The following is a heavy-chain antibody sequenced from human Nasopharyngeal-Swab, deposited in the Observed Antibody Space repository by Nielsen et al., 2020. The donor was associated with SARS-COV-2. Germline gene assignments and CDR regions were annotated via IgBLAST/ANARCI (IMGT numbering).Heavy chain of an antibody. CDR2: INPSGGST. V-gene: IGHV1-46*01. J-gene: IGHJ5*02. CDR3: ARRSMVQDCSGGSCLTWFDP. D-gene: IGHD2-15*01. Sequence: ASVKVSCKASGYSFTNYYIHWVRQAPGQGLEWIGVINPSGGSTSYAQKFQGRVTMTRDTSTSTVYMELSSLRSEDTAVYYCARRSMVQDCSGGSCLTWFDPWGQGTLVTVSS. CDR1: GYSFTNYY.